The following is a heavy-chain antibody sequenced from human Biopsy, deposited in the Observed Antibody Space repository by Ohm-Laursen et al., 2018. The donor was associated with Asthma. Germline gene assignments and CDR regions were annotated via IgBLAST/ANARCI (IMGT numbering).Heavy chain of an antibody. Sequence: RSLRLSCAASRFTYDIHWVRQAPGKGLEWVAVIPYDGGNKFYGDSVKGRFTLSRDNSRNTLYLQMNSLRVEDTAIYYCARTHERWTSIQDDALDIWGQGTMVIVSS. CDR3: ARTHERWTSIQDDALDI. D-gene: IGHD4-23*01. V-gene: IGHV3-30*03. CDR2: IPYDGGNK. J-gene: IGHJ3*02. CDR1: RFTYD.